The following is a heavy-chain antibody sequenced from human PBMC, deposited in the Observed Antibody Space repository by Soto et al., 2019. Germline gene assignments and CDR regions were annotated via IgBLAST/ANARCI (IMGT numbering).Heavy chain of an antibody. CDR3: ATLIRGYSYGPLDY. D-gene: IGHD5-18*01. CDR1: GGSFRRSSYY. V-gene: IGHV4-39*01. CDR2: IYYSGST. Sequence: KPSETLSLTCTVSGGSFRRSSYYGGWIRQPPXKGLEWSGSIYYSGSTYYNPSLKSRVTISVDTSKNQFSLKLSSVTAADTAVYYCATLIRGYSYGPLDYWGQGTLVTVSS. J-gene: IGHJ4*02.